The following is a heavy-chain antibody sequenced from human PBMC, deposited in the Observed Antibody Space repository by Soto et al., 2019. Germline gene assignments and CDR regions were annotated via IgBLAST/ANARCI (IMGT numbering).Heavy chain of an antibody. CDR3: ASVYSHTTYGMDV. V-gene: IGHV3-11*05. CDR2: ISSSSSYT. D-gene: IGHD5-18*01. CDR1: GFTFSDYY. Sequence: QVQLVESGGGLVKPGGSLRLSCAASGFTFSDYYMSWIRQAPGKGLEWVSYISSSSSYTNYADSVKGRFTISRDNAKNSLYLQMNSLRAEDTAVYYCASVYSHTTYGMDVWGQGTTVTVSS. J-gene: IGHJ6*02.